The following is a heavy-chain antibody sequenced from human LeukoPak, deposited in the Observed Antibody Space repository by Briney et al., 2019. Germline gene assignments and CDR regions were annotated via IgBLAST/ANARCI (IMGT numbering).Heavy chain of an antibody. CDR1: GYSFSNYW. V-gene: IGHV5-51*01. CDR3: ARQPLVRDCGGDCEFDY. J-gene: IGHJ4*02. Sequence: GESLKISCKGSGYSFSNYWIGWVRQMPGKGLEWMGIIYPGDSNTRYSPSFQGQVTISADKSISTAYLQLTSLKASDTAIYYCARQPLVRDCGGDCEFDYWGQGTRVSVSS. D-gene: IGHD2-21*02. CDR2: IYPGDSNT.